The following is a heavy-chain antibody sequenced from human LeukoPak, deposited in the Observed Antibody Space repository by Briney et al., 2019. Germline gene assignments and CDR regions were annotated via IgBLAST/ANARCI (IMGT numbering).Heavy chain of an antibody. V-gene: IGHV4-59*01. CDR2: IYDSGST. CDR3: ACLTTADAFDI. D-gene: IGHD3-22*01. CDR1: GGSISSYY. J-gene: IGHJ3*02. Sequence: SETLSLICTVSGGSISSYYWSWIRQPPGKGLEWIGYIYDSGSTNYNPSLKSRVTISVDTSKNQFSLKLSSVTAADTAVYYCACLTTADAFDIWGQGTMVTVSS.